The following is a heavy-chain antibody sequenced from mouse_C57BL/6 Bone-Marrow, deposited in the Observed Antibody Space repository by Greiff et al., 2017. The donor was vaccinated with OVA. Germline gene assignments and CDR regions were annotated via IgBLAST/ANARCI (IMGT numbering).Heavy chain of an antibody. Sequence: QVQLQQPGAELVRPGTSVKLSCKASGYTFTSYWMHWVKQRPGQGLEWIGVIDPSDSYTNYNQKFKGKATLTVDTSSSTAYMQLSSLTSEDSAVYYCARVRIYYDYDGFDYWGQGTTLTVSS. D-gene: IGHD2-4*01. J-gene: IGHJ2*01. CDR1: GYTFTSYW. V-gene: IGHV1-59*01. CDR2: IDPSDSYT. CDR3: ARVRIYYDYDGFDY.